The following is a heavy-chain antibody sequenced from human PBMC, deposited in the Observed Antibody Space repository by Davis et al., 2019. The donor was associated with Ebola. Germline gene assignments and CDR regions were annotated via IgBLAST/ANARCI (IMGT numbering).Heavy chain of an antibody. CDR2: IIPIFGTA. J-gene: IGHJ5*02. CDR1: GYTFTSYG. CDR3: ARDMGMVQEANWFDP. V-gene: IGHV1-69*13. D-gene: IGHD3-10*01. Sequence: AASVKVSCKASGYTFTSYGISWVRQAPGQGLEWMGRIIPIFGTANYAQKFQGRVTITADESTSTAYMELSSLRSEDTAVYYCARDMGMVQEANWFDPWGQGTLVTVSS.